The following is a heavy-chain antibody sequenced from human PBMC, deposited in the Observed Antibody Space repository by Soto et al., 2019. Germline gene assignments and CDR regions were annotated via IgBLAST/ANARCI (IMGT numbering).Heavy chain of an antibody. V-gene: IGHV4-39*01. CDR1: GGSISSSSYY. D-gene: IGHD2-15*01. J-gene: IGHJ6*04. CDR2: IYYSGST. Sequence: SETLSLTCTVSGGSISSSSYYWGWIRQPPGKGLEWIGSIYYSGSTYYNPSLKSRVTISVDTSKNQFSLKLSSVTAADTAVYYCARRGPYCSGGSCYPLPVDVWGKGTTVTVSS. CDR3: ARRGPYCSGGSCYPLPVDV.